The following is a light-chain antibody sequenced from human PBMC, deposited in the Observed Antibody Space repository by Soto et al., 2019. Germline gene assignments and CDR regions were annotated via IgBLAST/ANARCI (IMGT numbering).Light chain of an antibody. V-gene: IGKV3-20*01. CDR3: QQYGSSPIT. J-gene: IGKJ5*01. CDR2: GAS. Sequence: SAAVLSESPGDGVSLSCRASHTVPTRIAWYQLKPGQAPSLLIYGASSRATGIPDRFSGSGSGTDFTLTISRLEPEDFAVYYCQQYGSSPITFGQGTRLEIK. CDR1: HTVPTR.